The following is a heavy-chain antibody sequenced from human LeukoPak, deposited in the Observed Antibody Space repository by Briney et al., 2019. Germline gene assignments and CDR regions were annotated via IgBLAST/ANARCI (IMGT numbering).Heavy chain of an antibody. D-gene: IGHD3-10*01. CDR1: GYTFTGYY. V-gene: IGHV1-2*02. CDR2: INPNSGGT. Sequence: ASVKVSCKASGYTFTGYYMHWVRQAPGQGLEWMGWINPNSGGTNYAQKFQGRVTMTRDTSISTAYMELSRLRSDDTAVYYCARDSTALQWFGEPSPGVPFDYWGQGTLVTVSS. CDR3: ARDSTALQWFGEPSPGVPFDY. J-gene: IGHJ4*02.